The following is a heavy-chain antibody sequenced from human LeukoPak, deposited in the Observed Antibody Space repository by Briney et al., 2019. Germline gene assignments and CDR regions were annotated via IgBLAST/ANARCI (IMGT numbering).Heavy chain of an antibody. V-gene: IGHV1-2*02. Sequence: ASVKVSCKASGYTFTGYYMHWVRQAPGQGLEWMGWINPNSGGTNYAQKFQGRVTMTRDTSISTAYMELSRLRSDDTAVYYCARDPTYYYYYMDVWGKGTTVTVSS. CDR3: ARDPTYYYYYMDV. CDR1: GYTFTGYY. CDR2: INPNSGGT. J-gene: IGHJ6*03.